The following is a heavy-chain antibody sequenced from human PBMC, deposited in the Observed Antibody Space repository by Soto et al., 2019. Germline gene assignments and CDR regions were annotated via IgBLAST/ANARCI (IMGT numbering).Heavy chain of an antibody. V-gene: IGHV1-3*01. CDR1: GYTFTSYA. J-gene: IGHJ4*02. CDR2: TNAGNGNT. Sequence: ASVKVSCKASGYTFTSYAMHWVRQAPGQRLEWMGWTNAGNGNTKYSQKFQGRVTITRDTSASTAYMELSSLRSEDTAVYYCANALGLYYFDYWGQGTLVTVSS. CDR3: ANALGLYYFDY. D-gene: IGHD2-8*01.